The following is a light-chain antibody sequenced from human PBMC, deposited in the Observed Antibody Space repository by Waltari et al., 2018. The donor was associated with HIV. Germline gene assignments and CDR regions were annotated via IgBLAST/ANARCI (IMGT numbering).Light chain of an antibody. CDR3: GTWDNSLSAFWV. V-gene: IGLV1-51*01. J-gene: IGLJ3*02. CDR1: SPTIGNNF. Sequence: QSVLTQPPSVSAAPGQKVTISCSRSSPTIGNNFVSWYQQLPATAPKLLIYDTNKRPSGIPDRFSASKSGTSATLAITGLQTGDEAVYYCGTWDNSLSAFWVFGGGTKVTVL. CDR2: DTN.